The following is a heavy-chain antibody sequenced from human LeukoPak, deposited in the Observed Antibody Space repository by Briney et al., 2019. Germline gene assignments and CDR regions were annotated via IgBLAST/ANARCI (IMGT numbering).Heavy chain of an antibody. CDR2: ISWNSGSI. CDR1: GFTFDDYA. J-gene: IGHJ4*02. CDR3: AKEPGGFGEVFDY. V-gene: IGHV3-9*01. Sequence: PGGSLRLSCAASGFTFDDYAMHWVRQAPGKGLEWVSGISWNSGSIGYADSVKGRFTISRDNAKKSLYLQMNSLRAEDTALYYCAKEPGGFGEVFDYWGQGTLVTVSS. D-gene: IGHD3-10*01.